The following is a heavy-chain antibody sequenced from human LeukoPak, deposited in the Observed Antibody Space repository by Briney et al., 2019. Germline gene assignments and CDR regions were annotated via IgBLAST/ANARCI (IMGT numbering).Heavy chain of an antibody. J-gene: IGHJ4*02. CDR1: GFTFSSYA. V-gene: IGHV3-23*01. D-gene: IGHD3-22*01. CDR3: GKGSSDSWYSALEY. CDR2: ISASNGNT. Sequence: GGSLRLSCSASGFTFSSYAMTWVRQAPGKGLKWVSGISASNGNTYHADSVKGRFTISRDNSKGTLYLQMNSLRVEDTAVYYCGKGSSDSWYSALEYWGQGTLVTVSS.